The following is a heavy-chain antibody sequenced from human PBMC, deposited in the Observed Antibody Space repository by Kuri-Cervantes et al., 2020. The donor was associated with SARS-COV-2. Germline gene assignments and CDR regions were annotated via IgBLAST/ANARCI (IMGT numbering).Heavy chain of an antibody. CDR2: IDSGGNT. CDR1: GFTVSNKY. J-gene: IGHJ2*01. V-gene: IGHV3-53*01. D-gene: IGHD3-22*01. Sequence: GVSLKISCAASGFTVSNKYMTWVRQAPGKGLNCVSVIDSGGNTYYADSVKGRFTISRDSSKNTLYLQMNNLSAADTAVYYCTRADISGSNKWFFNLWGRGTLVTVSS. CDR3: TRADISGSNKWFFNL.